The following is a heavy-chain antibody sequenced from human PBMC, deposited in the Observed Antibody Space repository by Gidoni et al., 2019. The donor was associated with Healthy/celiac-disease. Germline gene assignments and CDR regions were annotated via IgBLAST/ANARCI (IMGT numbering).Heavy chain of an antibody. D-gene: IGHD5-12*01. J-gene: IGHJ1*01. CDR3: AKLNGGYNSRYFQH. V-gene: IGHV3-23*01. CDR2: MSGRGGST. Sequence: EVQRLESGGGLVQAGGSLSLSCPASGFTFSSYAMSWVRQAPGKGLEWVSAMSGRGGSTYYADSVKGRFTISRDNSKNTLYLKMNSLRAQDTAVYYCAKLNGGYNSRYFQHWGQGTLVTVSS. CDR1: GFTFSSYA.